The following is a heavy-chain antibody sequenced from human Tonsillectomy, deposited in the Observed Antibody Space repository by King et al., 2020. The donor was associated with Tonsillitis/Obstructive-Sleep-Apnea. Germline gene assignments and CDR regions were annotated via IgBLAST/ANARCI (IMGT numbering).Heavy chain of an antibody. CDR2: IYLDDDK. CDR3: ATSRSLEAYYDYIGGIPGHTRYYFDY. Sequence: ITLKESGPTLVKPTQTLTLTCTFSGFSLSTSGVGVGWIRQPPGKPLEWLALIYLDDDKRYSPSLKSRLTITKDTSKNQVVLTMTNMDPVDTATYYCATSRSLEAYYDYIGGIPGHTRYYFDYWGQGTLVTVSS. D-gene: IGHD3-16*01. J-gene: IGHJ4*02. V-gene: IGHV2-5*02. CDR1: GFSLSTSGVG.